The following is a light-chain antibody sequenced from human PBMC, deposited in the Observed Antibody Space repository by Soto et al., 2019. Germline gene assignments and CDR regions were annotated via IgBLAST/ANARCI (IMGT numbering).Light chain of an antibody. CDR1: SSDVGDYNY. CDR2: AVN. V-gene: IGLV2-11*01. J-gene: IGLJ3*02. Sequence: QSALTQTRSVSGSPGQSVTISCTGTSSDVGDYNYVSWYQQHPGKATHLLIYAVNMRPSGVPDRFSGSKSGNTASLTISGLQADAEADYSCCSYAGRYTWVFAAGTKLTVL. CDR3: CSYAGRYTWV.